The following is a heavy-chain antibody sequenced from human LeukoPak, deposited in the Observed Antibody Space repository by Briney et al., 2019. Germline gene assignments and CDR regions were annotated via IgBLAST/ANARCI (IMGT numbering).Heavy chain of an antibody. CDR2: IYYSGST. CDR3: ARSWAYALGYYYMDV. J-gene: IGHJ6*03. D-gene: IGHD2-2*01. Sequence: PSETLSLTCAVSGGSISSGGFSWSWIRQPPGKGLECIGYIYYSGSTYYNPSFKSRVSISVDTSKNQFSLKLTSVTAADTAVYYCARSWAYALGYYYMDVWGKGTTVTVSS. CDR1: GGSISSGGFS. V-gene: IGHV4-30-4*07.